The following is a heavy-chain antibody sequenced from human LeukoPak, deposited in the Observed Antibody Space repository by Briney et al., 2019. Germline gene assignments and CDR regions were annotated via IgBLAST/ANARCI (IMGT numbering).Heavy chain of an antibody. D-gene: IGHD3-22*01. CDR1: GFTFDDYA. J-gene: IGHJ4*02. Sequence: PGRSLRLSCAASGFTFDDYAMHWVRQAPGKGLEWVSGISWNSGSIGYADSVKGRFTISRDNAKNSLYLQMNSLRAEDTALYYCAKDRTNYYDSSGNFDYWGQGTLVTVSS. CDR3: AKDRTNYYDSSGNFDY. CDR2: ISWNSGSI. V-gene: IGHV3-9*01.